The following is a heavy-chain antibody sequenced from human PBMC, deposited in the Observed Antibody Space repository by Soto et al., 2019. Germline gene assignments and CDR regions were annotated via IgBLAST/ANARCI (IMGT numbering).Heavy chain of an antibody. CDR1: GFSLSTSGLG. V-gene: IGHV2-5*02. CDR2: IYWDDDK. CDR3: ARVTSGYRYGPASGYYDGMDV. Sequence: QITLKESGPTLVKPTQTLTLTCTFSGFSLSTSGLGVGWIRQPPGKALEWLALIYWDDDKSYSPSLKSRLTIPTDTSKNLVVLTMTNMDTVDPATNYCARVTSGYRYGPASGYYDGMDVWGQGTTVTVSS. J-gene: IGHJ6*02. D-gene: IGHD5-18*01.